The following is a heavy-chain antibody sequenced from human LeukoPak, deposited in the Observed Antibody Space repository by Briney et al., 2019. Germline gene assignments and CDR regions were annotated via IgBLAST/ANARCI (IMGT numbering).Heavy chain of an antibody. D-gene: IGHD6-19*01. CDR2: ISYDGSNK. Sequence: GRSLRLSCAASGFTFSSYGMHWVRQAPGKGLEWVALISYDGSNKYYADSVKSRFTVPRDNSKNTLYLQMNSLRAEDTAVYYCAKDPASGDSSAALHYWGQGTLVTVSS. V-gene: IGHV3-30*18. J-gene: IGHJ4*02. CDR3: AKDPASGDSSAALHY. CDR1: GFTFSSYG.